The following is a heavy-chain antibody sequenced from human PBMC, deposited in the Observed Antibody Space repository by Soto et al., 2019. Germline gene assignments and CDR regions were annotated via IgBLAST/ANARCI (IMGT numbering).Heavy chain of an antibody. CDR1: GGSISSYY. Sequence: SETLSLTCTVSGGSISSYYWSWIRQPPGKGLEWIGYIYYSGSTNYNPSLKSRVTISVDTSKNQFSLKLSSVTAADTAVYYCARVYDFWSGYYMGGYNWFDPWGQGTLVTVS. CDR2: IYYSGST. D-gene: IGHD3-3*01. V-gene: IGHV4-59*01. CDR3: ARVYDFWSGYYMGGYNWFDP. J-gene: IGHJ5*02.